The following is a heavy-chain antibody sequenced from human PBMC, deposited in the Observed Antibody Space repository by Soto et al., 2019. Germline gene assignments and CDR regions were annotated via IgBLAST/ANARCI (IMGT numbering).Heavy chain of an antibody. V-gene: IGHV3-33*01. Sequence: LRLSCAASGFTFSSYGMHWVRQAPGKGLEWVAVIWYDGSNKYYADSVKGRFTISRDNSKNTLYLQMNSLRAEDTAVYYCAREGAMVRGVTPHYYGMDVWGQGTTVTVSS. J-gene: IGHJ6*02. D-gene: IGHD3-10*01. CDR1: GFTFSSYG. CDR3: AREGAMVRGVTPHYYGMDV. CDR2: IWYDGSNK.